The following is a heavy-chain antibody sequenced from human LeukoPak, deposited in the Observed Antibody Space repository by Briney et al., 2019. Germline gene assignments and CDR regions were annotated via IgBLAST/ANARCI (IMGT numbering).Heavy chain of an antibody. CDR2: ISGRGDNT. CDR1: GFTFSGFA. Sequence: PAGGSLRLSCAASGFTFSGFAMSWVRRTPGKGLEWVSGISGRGDNTLYADSVKGRFTISRDNSKNTLYLEMNSLRAEDTAIYYCAKMKGHPLPKYYMDVWGQGTTVTVSS. V-gene: IGHV3-23*01. D-gene: IGHD1-26*01. J-gene: IGHJ6*01. CDR3: AKMKGHPLPKYYMDV.